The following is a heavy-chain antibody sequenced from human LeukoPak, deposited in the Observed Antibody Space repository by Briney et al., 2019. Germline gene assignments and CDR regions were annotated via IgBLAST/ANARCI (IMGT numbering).Heavy chain of an antibody. CDR3: ARGEGLDSYGVDY. V-gene: IGHV3-7*01. J-gene: IGHJ4*02. D-gene: IGHD5-18*01. CDR1: GFTFRSYW. CDR2: IKRDGSEK. Sequence: GGSLRLSCAASGFTFRSYWMSWVRQAPGKGLEWVANIKRDGSEKYYVDSVKGRFTISRDNAKNSLYLHMNSLRAEDTAVYYCARGEGLDSYGVDYWGQGTLVTVSS.